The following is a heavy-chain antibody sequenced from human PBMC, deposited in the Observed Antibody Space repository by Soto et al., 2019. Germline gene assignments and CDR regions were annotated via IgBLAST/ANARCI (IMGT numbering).Heavy chain of an antibody. CDR2: IYHSGST. Sequence: KTSSTXSLTGSVAVCSIISSNFCICFRQPPGKGRECIGEIYHSGSTDYNPSLKSRVTISVYKSKNQFSMKLRSVTAADTAVYYCERGYRDSGWNWLETWGPGTLV. CDR1: VCSIISSNF. V-gene: IGHV4-4*02. CDR3: ERGYRDSGWNWLET. D-gene: IGHD5-12*01. J-gene: IGHJ5*02.